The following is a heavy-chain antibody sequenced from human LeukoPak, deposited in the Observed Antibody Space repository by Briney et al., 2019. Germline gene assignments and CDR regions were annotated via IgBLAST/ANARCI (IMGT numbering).Heavy chain of an antibody. J-gene: IGHJ4*02. D-gene: IGHD6-13*01. CDR3: AKVVQYTASTGTGLDY. CDR1: GFTFLNYG. Sequence: GGSLRLSCAASGFTFLNYGMHWVRQAPGKGLDWVAVIWYDGSYKYYADSVRGRFTISRDNSKNTLYLHMDSLRAEDTAIYYCAKVVQYTASTGTGLDYWGRGTLVTVSS. V-gene: IGHV3-33*06. CDR2: IWYDGSYK.